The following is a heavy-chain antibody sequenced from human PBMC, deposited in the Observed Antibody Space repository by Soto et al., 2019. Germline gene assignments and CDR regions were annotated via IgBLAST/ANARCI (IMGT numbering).Heavy chain of an antibody. Sequence: GASGKVSCKASGYTFTTYAISWVRQAPGQGLERMGWINTYNGNTDYAQNLPGRVTMTTDTSTNTAYMELRSLRSDDTAVYLCARDRLHISPSITFDDWGPGALVTVSS. D-gene: IGHD2-21*01. CDR3: ARDRLHISPSITFDD. CDR2: INTYNGNT. J-gene: IGHJ4*02. CDR1: GYTFTTYA. V-gene: IGHV1-18*01.